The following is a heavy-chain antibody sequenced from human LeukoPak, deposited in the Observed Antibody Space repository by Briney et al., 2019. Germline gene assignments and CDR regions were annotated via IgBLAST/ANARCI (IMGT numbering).Heavy chain of an antibody. J-gene: IGHJ3*02. Sequence: SETLSLTCTVSGVSISSYYWSWIRQPAGKGLEWIGRIYTSGSTNYNPSLKSRVTMSVDTSKNQFSLKLSSVTAADTAVYYCARDRIQIPAATDDAFDIWGQGTMVTVSS. CDR3: ARDRIQIPAATDDAFDI. V-gene: IGHV4-4*07. CDR2: IYTSGST. CDR1: GVSISSYY. D-gene: IGHD2-2*01.